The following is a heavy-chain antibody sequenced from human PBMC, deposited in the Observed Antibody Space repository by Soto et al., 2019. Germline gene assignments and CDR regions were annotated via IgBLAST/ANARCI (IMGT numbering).Heavy chain of an antibody. J-gene: IGHJ4*02. CDR1: GGSISSYY. D-gene: IGHD4-17*01. CDR3: AYGDSRGPFDS. V-gene: IGHV4-59*01. Sequence: QVQLQESGPGLVRPSETLSLTCTVSGGSISSYYWSWIRQPPGKGLEWIGNIYNSGSTNYNPSLKRRVTIPVVTSKNQFSLKLSSVTAADTAVYYCAYGDSRGPFDSWGQGTLVTVSS. CDR2: IYNSGST.